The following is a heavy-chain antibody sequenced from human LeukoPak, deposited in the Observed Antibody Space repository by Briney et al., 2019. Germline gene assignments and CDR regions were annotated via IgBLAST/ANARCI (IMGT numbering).Heavy chain of an antibody. D-gene: IGHD3-3*01. V-gene: IGHV3-48*01. Sequence: GGSLRLSCAASGFTFSSYSMNWVRQAPGKGLEWVSYISSSSSTIYYADSVKGRFTISRDNAKNSLYLQMNSLRAEDTAVYYCARVMIAGPYYDFWSGPSYGAFDIWGQGIMVTVSS. CDR2: ISSSSSTI. CDR3: ARVMIAGPYYDFWSGPSYGAFDI. CDR1: GFTFSSYS. J-gene: IGHJ3*02.